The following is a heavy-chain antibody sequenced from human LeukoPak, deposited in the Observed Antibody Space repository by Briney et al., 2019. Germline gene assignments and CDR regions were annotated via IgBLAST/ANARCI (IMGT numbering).Heavy chain of an antibody. Sequence: GGSLRLSCAASGFTFSSYAMSWVRQAPGKGLEWVAVISYDGSNKYYADSVKGRFTISRDNSKNTLYLQMNSLRAEDTAVYYCAKDSGHSSGWYSVGFDYWGQGTLVTVSS. J-gene: IGHJ4*02. D-gene: IGHD6-19*01. V-gene: IGHV3-30*18. CDR2: ISYDGSNK. CDR1: GFTFSSYA. CDR3: AKDSGHSSGWYSVGFDY.